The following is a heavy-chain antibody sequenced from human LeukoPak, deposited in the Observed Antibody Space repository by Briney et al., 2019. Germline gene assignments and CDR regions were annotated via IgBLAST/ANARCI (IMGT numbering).Heavy chain of an antibody. CDR1: GGSFSGYY. CDR2: INHSGST. V-gene: IGHV4-34*01. J-gene: IGHJ4*02. D-gene: IGHD6-19*01. Sequence: SETLSLTCAVYGGSFSGYYWSWIRQPPGKGLEWIGEINHSGSTNYNPSLKSRVTISVDTSKNQFSLKLSSVTAADTAVYYCARYNTVVGRRDYFDYWGQGTLVTVSS. CDR3: ARYNTVVGRRDYFDY.